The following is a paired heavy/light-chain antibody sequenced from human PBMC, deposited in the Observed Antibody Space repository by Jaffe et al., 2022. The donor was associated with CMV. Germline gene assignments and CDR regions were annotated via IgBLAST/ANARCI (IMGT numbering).Heavy chain of an antibody. Sequence: EVQLVESGGGLVQPGRSLRLSCAASGFTFGNYAIHWVRQAPGKGLEWVSGISWNSDTIDYADSVKGRFTISRDSAKSSVYLQMNSLRAEDAALYHCAKAGGAGSYYMGMDAWGQGTTVTVSS. J-gene: IGHJ6*02. CDR1: GFTFGNYA. D-gene: IGHD3-10*01. CDR2: ISWNSDTI. CDR3: AKAGGAGSYYMGMDA. V-gene: IGHV3-9*01.
Light chain of an antibody. J-gene: IGKJ4*01. CDR2: AAS. Sequence: DIQMTQSPSSLSASVGDRVTITCRASQGISNYLAWYQQRPGKVPELLIYAASTLQSGVPSRFSGSGSGTDFTLTISSLQPEDVATYYCQEYSTAAAAHTFGGGTKVEIK. V-gene: IGKV1-27*01. CDR1: QGISNY. CDR3: QEYSTAAAAHT.